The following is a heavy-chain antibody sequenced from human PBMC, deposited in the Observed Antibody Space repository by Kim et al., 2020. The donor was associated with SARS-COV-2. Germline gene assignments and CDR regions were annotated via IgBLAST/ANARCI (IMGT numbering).Heavy chain of an antibody. Sequence: ADSLRGRFTISRDNSKNTLYLQMDSLRVEDTAVYYCAKDLLYVPGRGYFDSWGQGVLVTVSS. V-gene: IGHV3-23*03. CDR3: AKDLLYVPGRGYFDS. J-gene: IGHJ4*02. D-gene: IGHD3-10*01.